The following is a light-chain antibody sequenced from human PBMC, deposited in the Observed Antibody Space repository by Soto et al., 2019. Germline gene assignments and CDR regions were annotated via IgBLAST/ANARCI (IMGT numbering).Light chain of an antibody. CDR1: QSVRSRY. CDR2: GAS. CDR3: QQYKNWLL. V-gene: IGKV3-15*01. Sequence: EIVLTQSPGTLSLSPGDRATLSCRASQSVRSRYLAWYQQKPGQPPRLLIYGASTRATGIPARLSGSGFGTEFTLTISSLQSEDFAVYYCQQYKNWLLFGQGTRLEIK. J-gene: IGKJ5*01.